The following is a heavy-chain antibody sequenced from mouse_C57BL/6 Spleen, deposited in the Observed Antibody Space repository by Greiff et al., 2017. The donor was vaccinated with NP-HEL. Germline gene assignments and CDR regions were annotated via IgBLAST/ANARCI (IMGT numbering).Heavy chain of an antibody. J-gene: IGHJ3*01. CDR3: ARDRDDYAWFAY. CDR1: GFTFSSYA. D-gene: IGHD2-4*01. Sequence: EVQGVESGGGLVKPGGSLKLSCAASGFTFSSYAMSWVRQTPEKRLEWVATISDGGSYTYYPDNVKGRFTISRDNAKNNLYLQMSHLKSEDTAMYYCARDRDDYAWFAYWGQGTLVTVSA. V-gene: IGHV5-4*01. CDR2: ISDGGSYT.